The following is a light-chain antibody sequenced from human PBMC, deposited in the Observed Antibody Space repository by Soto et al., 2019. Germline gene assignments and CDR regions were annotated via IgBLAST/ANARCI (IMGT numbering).Light chain of an antibody. CDR1: QSVSRK. J-gene: IGKJ5*01. CDR3: QQYNNWLTIT. CDR2: GAS. V-gene: IGKV3-15*01. Sequence: EILITQSPATLSVSPGERAALSCGASQSVSRKLAWYQQKPGQAPRRLIYGASTRATGIPARFSGSGSGTEFTLTISSLQSEDFAVYYCQQYNNWLTITFGQGTRLEIK.